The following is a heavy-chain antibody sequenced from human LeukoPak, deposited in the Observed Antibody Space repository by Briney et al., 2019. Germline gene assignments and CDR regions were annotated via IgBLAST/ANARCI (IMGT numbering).Heavy chain of an antibody. CDR2: IYTSGST. D-gene: IGHD4-17*01. J-gene: IGHJ4*02. Sequence: PSETLPLTCTVSGGSISSGSYYWSWIRQPAGKGLEWIGRIYTSGSTNYNPSLKSRVTMSVDTSKNQFSLKLSSVTAADTAVYYCAREEGDYGSDYWGQGTLVTVSS. CDR1: GGSISSGSYY. CDR3: AREEGDYGSDY. V-gene: IGHV4-61*02.